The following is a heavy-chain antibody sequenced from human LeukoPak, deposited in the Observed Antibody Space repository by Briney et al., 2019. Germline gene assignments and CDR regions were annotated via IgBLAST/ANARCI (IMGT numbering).Heavy chain of an antibody. D-gene: IGHD3-22*01. Sequence: PGGSLRLSCAASGFTFGAYTINWVRQAPGKGLEWVSCIFSRSESILYADSVKGRFTISRDNSKNTLYLQMNSLRAEDTAVYYCAKDLDSSGYYPSPIDYWGQGTLVTVSS. CDR3: AKDLDSSGYYPSPIDY. CDR1: GFTFGAYT. J-gene: IGHJ4*02. V-gene: IGHV3-21*01. CDR2: IFSRSESI.